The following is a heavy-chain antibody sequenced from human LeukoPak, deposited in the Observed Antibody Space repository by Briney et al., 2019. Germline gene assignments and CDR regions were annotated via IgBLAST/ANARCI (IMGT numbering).Heavy chain of an antibody. Sequence: PGRSLRLSCAASGFTFSSYAMHWVRQAPGKGLEWVAVVSYDGSNKYYADSVKGRFTISRDNSKNTLYLQMNSLRAEDTAVYYCAREWVDDYGDYVAAFDIWGQGTMVTVSS. D-gene: IGHD4-17*01. CDR3: AREWVDDYGDYVAAFDI. CDR1: GFTFSSYA. CDR2: VSYDGSNK. V-gene: IGHV3-30*04. J-gene: IGHJ3*02.